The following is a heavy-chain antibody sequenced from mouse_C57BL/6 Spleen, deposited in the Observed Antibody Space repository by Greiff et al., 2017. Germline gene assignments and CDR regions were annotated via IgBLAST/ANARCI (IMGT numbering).Heavy chain of an antibody. CDR2: IYPSDSET. Sequence: QVQLQQPGAELVRPGSSVKLSCKASGYTFTSYWMDWVKQRPGQGLEWIGNIYPSDSETHYNQKFKDKATLTVDKSSSTAYMQLSSLTSEDSAVYYCARSGWYRYYAMDYWGQGTSVTVSS. CDR3: ARSGWYRYYAMDY. J-gene: IGHJ4*01. V-gene: IGHV1-61*01. CDR1: GYTFTSYW. D-gene: IGHD2-1*01.